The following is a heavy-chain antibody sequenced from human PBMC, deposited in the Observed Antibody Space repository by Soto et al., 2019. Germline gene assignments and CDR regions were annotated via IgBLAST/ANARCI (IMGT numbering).Heavy chain of an antibody. Sequence: PSETLSLTCTVSGGSIRSYYWSWIRQPPGKGLEWIGYIYYSGSTNYNPSLKSRVTISVDTSKNQFSLKLSSVTAADTAVYYCARGVLDFDWLFFDYWGQGTLVTVSS. CDR2: IYYSGST. CDR3: ARGVLDFDWLFFDY. J-gene: IGHJ4*02. CDR1: GGSIRSYY. D-gene: IGHD3-9*01. V-gene: IGHV4-59*08.